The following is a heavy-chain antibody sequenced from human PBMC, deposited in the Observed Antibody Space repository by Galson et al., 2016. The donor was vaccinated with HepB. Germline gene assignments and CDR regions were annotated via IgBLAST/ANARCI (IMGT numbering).Heavy chain of an antibody. CDR3: ARVCSSDPHIICHGRFDP. J-gene: IGHJ5*02. V-gene: IGHV1-46*01. CDR1: GYTFTTYY. Sequence: SVKVSCKASGYTFTTYYIHWVRQPPGQGLEWMGIISPGDGSTTYAQNFQGRVTMSRDTSTRTVYMELSSLRSDDTAVYYCARVCSSDPHIICHGRFDPWGQGTLVTVSS. D-gene: IGHD6-6*01. CDR2: ISPGDGST.